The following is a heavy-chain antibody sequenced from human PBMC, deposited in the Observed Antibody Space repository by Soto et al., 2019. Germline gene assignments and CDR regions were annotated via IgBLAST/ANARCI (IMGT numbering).Heavy chain of an antibody. J-gene: IGHJ4*02. CDR2: ISAYNGNT. V-gene: IGHV1-18*04. D-gene: IGHD2-2*01. CDR1: GYTFTSYG. CDR3: ARDLRYCSSTSCSPYTMGRGVGGY. Sequence: QVQLVQSGAEVKNPGASVKVSCKASGYTFTSYGISWVRKAPGHGLEWMGWISAYNGNTNYAKKLQGRVTMTTDTSKSTAYMELRSLRSDDTAVYYRARDLRYCSSTSCSPYTMGRGVGGYWGQGTLVTVSS.